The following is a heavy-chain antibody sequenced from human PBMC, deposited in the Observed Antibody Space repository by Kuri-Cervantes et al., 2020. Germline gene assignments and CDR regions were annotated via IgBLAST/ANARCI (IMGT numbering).Heavy chain of an antibody. D-gene: IGHD3-10*01. CDR2: ISWNSGSI. CDR1: GFTFDDYA. J-gene: IGHJ4*02. V-gene: IGHV3-9*01. CDR3: ARSLAFGESDY. Sequence: GGSLRLSCAASGFTFDDYAMHWVRQAPGKGLEWVSGISWNSGSIGYADSVKGRFTISRDNAKNSLYLQMNSLRAEDTALYYCARSLAFGESDYWGQGTLVTVSS.